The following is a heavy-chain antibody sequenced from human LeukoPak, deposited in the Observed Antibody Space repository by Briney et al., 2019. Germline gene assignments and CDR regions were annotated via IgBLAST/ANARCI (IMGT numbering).Heavy chain of an antibody. J-gene: IGHJ4*02. CDR2: IYYSGST. V-gene: IGHV4-39*01. Sequence: SETLSLTCTVSGGSISSSSYYWGWIRQPPGKGLEWIGSIYYSGSTYYNPSLKSRVTISVDTSKNQFSLKPSSVTAADTAVYYCASLVVVVPAATYYFDYWGQGTLVTVSS. D-gene: IGHD2-2*01. CDR1: GGSISSSSYY. CDR3: ASLVVVVPAATYYFDY.